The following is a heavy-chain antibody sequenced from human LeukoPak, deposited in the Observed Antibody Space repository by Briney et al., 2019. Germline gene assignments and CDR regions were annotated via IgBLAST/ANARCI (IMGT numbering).Heavy chain of an antibody. J-gene: IGHJ6*02. CDR2: ISYDGSNK. V-gene: IGHV3-30*03. D-gene: IGHD3-10*01. CDR3: ARFHYGSGNYYYYGMDV. Sequence: PGRSLRLSCAASGFTFSSYGMHWVRQAPGKGLEWVAVISYDGSNKYYADSVKGRFTISRDNSKNTLYVQMNSLRAEDTAVYYCARFHYGSGNYYYYGMDVWGQGTTVTVSS. CDR1: GFTFSSYG.